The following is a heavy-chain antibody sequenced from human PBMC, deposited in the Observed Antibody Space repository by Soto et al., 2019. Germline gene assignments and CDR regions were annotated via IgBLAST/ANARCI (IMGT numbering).Heavy chain of an antibody. D-gene: IGHD3-3*01. Sequence: TLSLTCTVSGGSISSGGYYWSWIRQHPGKGLEWIGYIYYSGSTYYNPSLKRRVIISVDTSKNQFPLKLSSVTAADTAAYYCARRRDYDFWSGYYTTDNWFDPWGQGTLVTVSS. CDR3: ARRRDYDFWSGYYTTDNWFDP. V-gene: IGHV4-31*03. CDR2: IYYSGST. J-gene: IGHJ5*02. CDR1: GGSISSGGYY.